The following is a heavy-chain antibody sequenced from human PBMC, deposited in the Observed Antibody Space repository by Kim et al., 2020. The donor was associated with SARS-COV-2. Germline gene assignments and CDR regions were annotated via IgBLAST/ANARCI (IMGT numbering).Heavy chain of an antibody. Sequence: GGSLRLSCAASGFTFSSYAMSWVRQAPGKGLEWVSAISGSGGSTYYADSVKGRFTISRDNSKNTLYLQMNSLRAEDTAVYYCAKGHGGDRITIFGVDHYYYYGMDVWGQGTTVTVSS. CDR2: ISGSGGST. CDR1: GFTFSSYA. D-gene: IGHD3-3*01. CDR3: AKGHGGDRITIFGVDHYYYYGMDV. V-gene: IGHV3-23*01. J-gene: IGHJ6*02.